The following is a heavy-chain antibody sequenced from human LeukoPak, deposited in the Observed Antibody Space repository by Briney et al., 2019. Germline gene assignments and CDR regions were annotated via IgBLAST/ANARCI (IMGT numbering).Heavy chain of an antibody. D-gene: IGHD4-23*01. J-gene: IGHJ5*02. Sequence: SETLSLTCSVSGASISDSYWSWIRQPAGKGLEWIGRLYPSVSTSSNASLRSRAALSVDTSSNEICLALMDVTGADTAVYYCARSDCYGGNCYTFRFDRWGQGIEVLVSS. CDR1: GASISDSY. CDR2: LYPSVST. V-gene: IGHV4-4*07. CDR3: ARSDCYGGNCYTFRFDR.